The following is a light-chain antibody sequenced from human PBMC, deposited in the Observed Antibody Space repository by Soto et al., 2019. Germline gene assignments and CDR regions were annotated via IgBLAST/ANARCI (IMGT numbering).Light chain of an antibody. V-gene: IGLV1-44*01. CDR3: AAWDDSLNGLYV. J-gene: IGLJ1*01. CDR2: SNN. CDR1: SSNIGSNT. Sequence: QSVLTQPPSASGTPGQRVPIPCSGSSSNIGSNTVNWYQQLPGTAPKLLIYSNNQRPSGVPDRFSGSKSGTSASLAISGLQSEDGTDYYCAAWDDSLNGLYVFGTGTKVTVL.